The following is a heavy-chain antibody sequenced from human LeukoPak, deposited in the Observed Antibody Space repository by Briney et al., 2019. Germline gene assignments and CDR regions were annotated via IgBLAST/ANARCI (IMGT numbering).Heavy chain of an antibody. J-gene: IGHJ4*02. CDR1: GFTFSSYA. D-gene: IGHD3-22*01. CDR2: ISGSGGST. Sequence: QPGGSLRLSCAASGFTFSSYAMSWVRQAPGKGLEWVSAISGSGGSTYYADSVKGRFTISRDNSKNTLYLQMNSLRAEDTAVYYCAKDDSYGFYYSDSSGYPSWGQGTLVTVSS. V-gene: IGHV3-23*01. CDR3: AKDDSYGFYYSDSSGYPS.